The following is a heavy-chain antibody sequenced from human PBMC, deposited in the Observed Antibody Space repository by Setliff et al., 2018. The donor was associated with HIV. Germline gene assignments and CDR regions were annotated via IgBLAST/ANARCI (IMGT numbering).Heavy chain of an antibody. CDR1: GYTLTELS. D-gene: IGHD3-22*01. CDR2: FDPEDVET. Sequence: ASVKVSCKVSGYTLTELSMHWVRQAPGKGLEWMGGFDPEDVETIYAQKFQGRVTMTEDTSTDTAYMELNSLRSEDTAMYYCATVRAYYYDSSGQEYFQHWGQCTLVTV. CDR3: ATVRAYYYDSSGQEYFQH. V-gene: IGHV1-24*01. J-gene: IGHJ1*01.